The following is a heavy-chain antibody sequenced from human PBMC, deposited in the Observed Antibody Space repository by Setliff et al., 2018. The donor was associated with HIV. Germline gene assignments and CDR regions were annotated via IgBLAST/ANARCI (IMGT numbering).Heavy chain of an antibody. Sequence: ASVKVSCKASGYPFTSYGLCWVRQAPGQGLEWMGWISPNSGGTNYAQKFQGRVTMTRDTSINTAYMELSRLRSDDTAVYYCARESASGNWFDPWGQGTLVTVSS. D-gene: IGHD3-10*01. CDR3: ARESASGNWFDP. J-gene: IGHJ5*02. V-gene: IGHV1-2*02. CDR1: GYPFTSYG. CDR2: ISPNSGGT.